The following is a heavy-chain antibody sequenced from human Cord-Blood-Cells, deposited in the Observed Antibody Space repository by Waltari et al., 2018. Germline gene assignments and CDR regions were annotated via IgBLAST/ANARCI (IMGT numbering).Heavy chain of an antibody. V-gene: IGHV3-30*02. Sequence: QVQLVESGGGVVQPGGSLSLSCAALGVTFRSYGMHWVRQAPGKGLEWVAFIRYDGSNKYYADSVKGRFTISRDNSKNTLYLQMNSLRAEDTAVYYCAKGRGTGITPLLDWGQGTLVTVSS. D-gene: IGHD1-26*01. CDR3: AKGRGTGITPLLD. CDR1: GVTFRSYG. J-gene: IGHJ4*02. CDR2: IRYDGSNK.